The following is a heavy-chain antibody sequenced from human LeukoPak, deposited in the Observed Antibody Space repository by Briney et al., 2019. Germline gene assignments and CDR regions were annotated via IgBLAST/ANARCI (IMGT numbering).Heavy chain of an antibody. Sequence: KPSETLSLTCTVSGGSISSYYWSWIRQPPGKGLEWIGHIHYSGSTNYYPSLKSRVAISVDTSKKQFSLKMSSVTAADAAVYYCAGFWFGTNAFDIWGQGTMVTVSS. CDR1: GGSISSYY. CDR3: AGFWFGTNAFDI. V-gene: IGHV4-59*03. D-gene: IGHD3-10*01. CDR2: IHYSGST. J-gene: IGHJ3*02.